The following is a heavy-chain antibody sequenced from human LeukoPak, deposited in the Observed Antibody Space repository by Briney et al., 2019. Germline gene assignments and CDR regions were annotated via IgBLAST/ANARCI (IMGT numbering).Heavy chain of an antibody. CDR3: ARDGSGSGSYYNAY. Sequence: ASVKVSCKASGYTFTGYYMHWVRQAPGQGREWIGWINPNSGGTNYAQKFQGRVTMTRDTSISTAYMELSRLRSDDTAVYYCARDGSGSGSYYNAYWGQGTLVTVSS. V-gene: IGHV1-2*02. CDR2: INPNSGGT. CDR1: GYTFTGYY. J-gene: IGHJ4*02. D-gene: IGHD3-10*01.